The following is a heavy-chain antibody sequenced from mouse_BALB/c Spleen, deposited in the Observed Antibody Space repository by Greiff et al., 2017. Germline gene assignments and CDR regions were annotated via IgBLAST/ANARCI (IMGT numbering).Heavy chain of an antibody. CDR3: AREYGNYDYYAMDY. D-gene: IGHD2-10*02. Sequence: VKLQESGPELVRPGVSVKISCKGSGYTFTDYAMHWVKQSHAKSLEWIGVISTYYGNTNYNQKFKGKATMTVDKSSSTAYMELARLTSEDSAIYYCAREYGNYDYYAMDYWGQGTSVTVSS. J-gene: IGHJ4*01. V-gene: IGHV1-67*01. CDR1: GYTFTDYA. CDR2: ISTYYGNT.